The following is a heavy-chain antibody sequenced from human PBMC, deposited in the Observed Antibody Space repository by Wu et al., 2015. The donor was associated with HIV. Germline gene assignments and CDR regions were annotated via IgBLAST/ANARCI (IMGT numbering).Heavy chain of an antibody. J-gene: IGHJ6*03. Sequence: QVQLVQSGAEVKKPGSSVKVSCKASGGTFSSYAISWVRQAPGQGLEWMGGIIPIFGTANCAQKFPGQSHDYRGRIHEPSLYMGELKAAPEILRTPAVYYCARGQVGPTYYMDVWGKGNHGHRLL. CDR1: GGTFSSYA. CDR3: ARGQVGPTYYMDV. CDR2: IIPIFGTA. V-gene: IGHV1-69*12. D-gene: IGHD1-26*01.